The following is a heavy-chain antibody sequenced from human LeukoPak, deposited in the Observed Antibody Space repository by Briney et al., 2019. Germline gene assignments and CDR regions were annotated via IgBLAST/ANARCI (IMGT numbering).Heavy chain of an antibody. D-gene: IGHD3-10*01. CDR2: ISGSGGST. J-gene: IGHJ4*02. V-gene: IGHV3-23*01. Sequence: GGSLRLSCAASGFTFSSYAMSWLRQAPGKGLEGGSAISGSGGSTYYADSVKGRFTISRDNSKNTLYLQMNSLRAEDTAVYYCAKSSLDRWFGGSEYYFDYWGQGTLVTVSS. CDR3: AKSSLDRWFGGSEYYFDY. CDR1: GFTFSSYA.